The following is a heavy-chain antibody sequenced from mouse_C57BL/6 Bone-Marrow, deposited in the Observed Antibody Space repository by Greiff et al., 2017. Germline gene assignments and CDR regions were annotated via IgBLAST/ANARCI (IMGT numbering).Heavy chain of an antibody. Sequence: EVNVVESGGDLVKPGGSLKLSCAASGFTFSSYGMSWVRQTPDKRLEWVATISSGGSYTYYPDSVKGRSTISRDNTENTLYLQMSSLKSEDTAMYYCARREITTGFDYWGQGTTLTVSS. CDR3: ARREITTGFDY. V-gene: IGHV5-6*02. CDR1: GFTFSSYG. CDR2: ISSGGSYT. J-gene: IGHJ2*01. D-gene: IGHD2-4*01.